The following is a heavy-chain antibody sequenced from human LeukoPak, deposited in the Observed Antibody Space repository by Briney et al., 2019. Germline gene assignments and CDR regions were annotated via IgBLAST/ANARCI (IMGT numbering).Heavy chain of an antibody. V-gene: IGHV3-7*01. CDR3: ARDPETKRGRDGLDY. J-gene: IGHJ4*02. Sequence: PGGSLRLSCAASGFTFSNDWMSWVRQAPGKGLEWMASIKGDGSDKYYVDSVKGRFTISRDNAKNSMYLQMTSLRAEDTAVYYCARDPETKRGRDGLDYWGPGTLVIVSS. D-gene: IGHD1-14*01. CDR1: GFTFSNDW. CDR2: IKGDGSDK.